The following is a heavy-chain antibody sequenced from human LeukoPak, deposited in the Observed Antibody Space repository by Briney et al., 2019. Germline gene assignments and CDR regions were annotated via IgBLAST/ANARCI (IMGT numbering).Heavy chain of an antibody. V-gene: IGHV4-34*01. D-gene: IGHD2-21*02. CDR2: INHSGST. CDR1: GGSFSGYY. J-gene: IGHJ3*02. CDR3: ARVTSKMRTGPTRPI. Sequence: SETLSLTCAVYGGSFSGYYWSWIRQPPGKGLEWIGEINHSGSTNYNPSLKSRVIISVDTSKNQFSLNLSSVTAADTAVYYCARVTSKMRTGPTRPIWGLGTVVIVSS.